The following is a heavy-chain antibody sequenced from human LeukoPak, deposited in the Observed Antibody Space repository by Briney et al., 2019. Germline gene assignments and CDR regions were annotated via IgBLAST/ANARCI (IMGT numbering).Heavy chain of an antibody. J-gene: IGHJ4*02. V-gene: IGHV3-23*01. CDR2: SSDSGSSS. D-gene: IGHD6-19*01. CDR3: AKEDSGWHFDY. CDR1: GFTFSSYA. Sequence: GGSLRLSCVASGFTFSSYAMSWVRQAPRKGLAWVAGSSDSGSSSYYTDSVKGRFTISRDNSKNTLYLQMNSLRAEDTAVYYCAKEDSGWHFDYWGQGTLVTVSS.